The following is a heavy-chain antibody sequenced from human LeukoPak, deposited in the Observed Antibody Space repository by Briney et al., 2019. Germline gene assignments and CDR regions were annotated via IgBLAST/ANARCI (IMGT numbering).Heavy chain of an antibody. CDR3: SISPITIFGVFIPYYFDF. V-gene: IGHV1-69*04. CDR1: RGPVSSYA. J-gene: IGHJ4*02. Sequence: SVKVSCKASRGPVSSYAISWLRQSAGHGLEGMERILTILSIANYAQKFQGIVTITADESTSTAYMELSSLRYEDTGVYYCSISPITIFGVFIPYYFDFWAQGTLVTVSS. D-gene: IGHD3-3*01. CDR2: ILTILSIA.